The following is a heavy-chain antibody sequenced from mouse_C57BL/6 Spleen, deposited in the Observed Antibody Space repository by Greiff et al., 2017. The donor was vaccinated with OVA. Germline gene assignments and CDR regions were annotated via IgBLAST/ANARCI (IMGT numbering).Heavy chain of an antibody. CDR1: GYTFTSYW. CDR3: ALPYYSIPY. CDR2: IYPSDSET. Sequence: QVQLQQPGAELVRPGSSVKLSCKASGYTFTSYWMDWVKQRPGQGLEWIGNIYPSDSETHYNQNFKDKATLTVDKSSSTAYMQLSSLTSEDSAVYYCALPYYSIPYWGQGTTLTVSS. V-gene: IGHV1-61*01. D-gene: IGHD2-5*01. J-gene: IGHJ2*01.